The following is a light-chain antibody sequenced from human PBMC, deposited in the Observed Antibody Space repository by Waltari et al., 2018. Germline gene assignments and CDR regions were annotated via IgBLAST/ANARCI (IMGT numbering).Light chain of an antibody. CDR2: KAS. CDR1: QNINSW. J-gene: IGKJ1*01. Sequence: ITCRGSQNINSWLDWYQQKPGKAPKLLIYKASSLESGVPSRFSGSGSGTEFTLTISSLQPDDFATYYCQQHSNYWTFGQVTKVEIK. V-gene: IGKV1-5*03. CDR3: QQHSNYWT.